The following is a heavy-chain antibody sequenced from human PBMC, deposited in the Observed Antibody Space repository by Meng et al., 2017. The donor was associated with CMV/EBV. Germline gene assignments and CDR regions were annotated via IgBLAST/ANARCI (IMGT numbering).Heavy chain of an antibody. J-gene: IGHJ5*02. Sequence: SVKVSCKASGYTFTSYYMHWVRQAPGQGLEWMGIINPSGGSTSYAQKFQGRVTVTRDTSTSTVYMELSSLRSEDTAVYYCARDFRPTYSSSWYHWFDPWGQGTLVTVSS. V-gene: IGHV1-46*01. CDR1: GYTFTSYY. CDR2: INPSGGST. D-gene: IGHD6-13*01. CDR3: ARDFRPTYSSSWYHWFDP.